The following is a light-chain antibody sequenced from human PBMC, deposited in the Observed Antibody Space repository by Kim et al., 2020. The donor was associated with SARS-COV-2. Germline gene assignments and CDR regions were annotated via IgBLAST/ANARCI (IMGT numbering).Light chain of an antibody. V-gene: IGKV3-15*01. CDR1: QSVSAK. J-gene: IGKJ4*01. CDR3: QQYHKWPLT. CDR2: GSS. Sequence: EIEMAQSPATLYVSPGESATLSCRASQSVSAKLAWYQQRPGQAPRLLIYGSSTRATGIPARFSGSGSGTEFTLTISSLQSEDFAVYYCQQYHKWPLTFGGGTKLEI.